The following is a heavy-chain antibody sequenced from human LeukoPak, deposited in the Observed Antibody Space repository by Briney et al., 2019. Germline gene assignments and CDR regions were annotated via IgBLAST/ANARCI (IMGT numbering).Heavy chain of an antibody. D-gene: IGHD5-12*01. J-gene: IGHJ4*02. Sequence: PSETLSLTCTVSGGSISSYYWSWIRQPPGKGLEWIGYIYYSGSTNYNPSLKSRVTISVDTSKNQFSLKLSSVTAADTAVYYCARAFSGYDSRDYWGQGTLVTVSS. CDR2: IYYSGST. CDR1: GGSISSYY. CDR3: ARAFSGYDSRDY. V-gene: IGHV4-59*01.